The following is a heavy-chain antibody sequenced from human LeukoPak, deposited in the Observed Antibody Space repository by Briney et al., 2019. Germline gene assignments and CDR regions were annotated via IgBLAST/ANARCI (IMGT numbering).Heavy chain of an antibody. J-gene: IGHJ6*03. CDR2: IGYDGSNK. CDR3: AQDSYYYYIDV. Sequence: GGSLRLSCAASGFTFRSYGMHWVRQAPGKGREGVTFIGYDGSNKYYTDSVKGRFTISRDNSKNTLYLQMNSLRAEDTAIYYCAQDSYYYYIDVWGKGTTVTVSS. V-gene: IGHV3-30*02. CDR1: GFTFRSYG.